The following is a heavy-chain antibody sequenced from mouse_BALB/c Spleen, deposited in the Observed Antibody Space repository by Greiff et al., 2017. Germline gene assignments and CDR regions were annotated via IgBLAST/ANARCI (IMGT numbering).Heavy chain of an antibody. CDR2: ISSGGSYT. Sequence: EVKVVESGGGLVKPGGSLKLSCAASGFTFSSYTMSWVRQTPEKRLEWVATISSGGSYTYYPDSVKGRFTISRDNAKNTLYLQMSSLKSEDTAMYYCTRDGNDYDEDYYAMDDWGQGTSVTVSS. J-gene: IGHJ4*01. D-gene: IGHD2-4*01. CDR1: GFTFSSYT. V-gene: IGHV5-6-4*01. CDR3: TRDGNDYDEDYYAMDD.